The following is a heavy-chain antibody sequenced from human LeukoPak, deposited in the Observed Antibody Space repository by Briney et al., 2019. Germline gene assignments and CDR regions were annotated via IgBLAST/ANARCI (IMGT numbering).Heavy chain of an antibody. J-gene: IGHJ4*02. V-gene: IGHV4-34*01. CDR2: INHSGST. CDR3: ARGLSGTSSGWPDKYYFDY. D-gene: IGHD6-19*01. Sequence: SETLSLTCAVYGGSFSGYYWSWIRQPPGKGLEWIGEINHSGSTNYNPSLKSRVTISVDTSKNQFSLKLSSVTAADTAVYYCARGLSGTSSGWPDKYYFDYWGQGTLVTVSS. CDR1: GGSFSGYY.